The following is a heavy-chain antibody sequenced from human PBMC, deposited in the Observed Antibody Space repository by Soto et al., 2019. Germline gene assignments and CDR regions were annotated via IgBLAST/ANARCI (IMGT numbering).Heavy chain of an antibody. V-gene: IGHV1-69*01. D-gene: IGHD3-22*01. CDR1: GGTFSSYA. J-gene: IGHJ4*02. CDR2: IIPIFGTA. Sequence: QVQLVQSGAEVKKPGSSVKVSCKASGGTFSSYAISWVRQAPGQGLEWMGGIIPIFGTANYAQKFQGRVTISADESTSTDYMELSSLRSEDTAVYYCARGAHYYDSSGYYPYYFDYWGQGTLVTVSS. CDR3: ARGAHYYDSSGYYPYYFDY.